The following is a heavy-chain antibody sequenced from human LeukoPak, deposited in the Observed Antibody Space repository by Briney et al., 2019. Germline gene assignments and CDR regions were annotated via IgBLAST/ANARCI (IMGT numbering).Heavy chain of an antibody. Sequence: ASVKVSCKASGYTFTSYDVHWVRQATGQGLEWMGWMNPYTGNPGYAQKFQGGVTMTRDTSINTVYMEVGSLRSDDTAVYYCARDTTGTGSDSDAFDIWGQGTMVTVSS. V-gene: IGHV1-8*01. CDR2: MNPYTGNP. J-gene: IGHJ3*02. CDR3: ARDTTGTGSDSDAFDI. CDR1: GYTFTSYD. D-gene: IGHD1-1*01.